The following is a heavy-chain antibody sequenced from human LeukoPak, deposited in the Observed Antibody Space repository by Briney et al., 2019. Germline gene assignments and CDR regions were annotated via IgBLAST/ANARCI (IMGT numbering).Heavy chain of an antibody. D-gene: IGHD6-13*01. CDR1: GFTVRSNH. CDR3: ARGAAGGSGGIDY. V-gene: IGHV3-53*01. J-gene: IGHJ4*02. CDR2: IYSGGDT. Sequence: GGSLRLSCAASGFTVRSNHMSWVRQAPGKGLEWVSVIYSGGDTYYTDSVKGRFTISRDNSRNTVYLQMNSLRAEDTAVYYCARGAAGGSGGIDYWGQGTLVTVSS.